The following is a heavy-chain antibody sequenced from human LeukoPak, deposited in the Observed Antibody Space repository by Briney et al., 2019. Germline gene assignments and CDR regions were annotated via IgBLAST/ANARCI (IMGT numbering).Heavy chain of an antibody. CDR3: ARDHRYGMDV. CDR1: GDSVSSNSAA. J-gene: IGHJ6*02. CDR2: TYYRSKRYH. V-gene: IGHV6-1*01. Sequence: SQTLSLTCAISGDSVSSNSAAWNWIRQSPSRGLEWLGRTYYRSKRYHDYAGSVKSRIIVNPDTSKNHFSLQLNSVTPEDTAVYYCARDHRYGMDVWGQGTTVTVSS.